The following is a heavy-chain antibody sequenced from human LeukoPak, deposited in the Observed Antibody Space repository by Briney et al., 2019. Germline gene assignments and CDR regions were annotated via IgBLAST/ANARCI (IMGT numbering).Heavy chain of an antibody. CDR2: IYSGGST. V-gene: IGHV3-53*04. CDR1: GFTVSSNY. Sequence: PGGSLRLSCAASGFTVSSNYMSWVRQAPGKGLEWVSVIYSGGSTYYADSVKGRFTISRHNSKNTLYLQMNSLRAEDTAVYYCARGTCSGGSCYWDAFDIWGQGTMVTVSS. J-gene: IGHJ3*02. CDR3: ARGTCSGGSCYWDAFDI. D-gene: IGHD2-15*01.